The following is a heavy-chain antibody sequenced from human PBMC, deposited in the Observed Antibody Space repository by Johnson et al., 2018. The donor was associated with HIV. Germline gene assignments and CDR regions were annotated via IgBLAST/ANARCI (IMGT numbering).Heavy chain of an antibody. V-gene: IGHV3-7*05. CDR1: GFTFSSNW. CDR2: IKEDGSEK. J-gene: IGHJ3*02. Sequence: VQLVESGGGLVQPGGSLRLSCAASGFTFSSNWMNWVRQAPGKGLQWVANIKEDGSEKYYVDSVRGRFTISRDNAKNSLYLQMNSLRVEDTAVYYCARPIARGASDIWGQGTRVTVSS. D-gene: IGHD3-10*01. CDR3: ARPIARGASDI.